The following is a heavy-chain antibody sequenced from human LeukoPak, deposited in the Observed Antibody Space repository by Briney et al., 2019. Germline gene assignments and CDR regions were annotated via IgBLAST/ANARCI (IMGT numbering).Heavy chain of an antibody. CDR3: ATYYDFWSGYMYYFDY. J-gene: IGHJ4*02. V-gene: IGHV3-23*01. Sequence: PGGSLRLSCAASGFTFSSYPMSWVRQAPGKGLEWVSAISGSGGTTYYADSVKGRFTVSRDNSKNTLYLQMNSLRAEDTAVYYCATYYDFWSGYMYYFDYWGQGTLVTVSS. D-gene: IGHD3-3*01. CDR1: GFTFSSYP. CDR2: ISGSGGTT.